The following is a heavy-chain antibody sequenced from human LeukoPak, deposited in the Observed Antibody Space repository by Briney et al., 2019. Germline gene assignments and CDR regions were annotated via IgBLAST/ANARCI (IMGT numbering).Heavy chain of an antibody. J-gene: IGHJ4*02. V-gene: IGHV1-18*01. CDR2: ISAYNGNT. CDR1: GGTLSIYA. Sequence: ASVKVSCKPSGGTLSIYAVSWVRQGPGQGLGWMGWISAYNGNTNYAQKLQGRVTMTTDTSTSTAYMELRSLRSDDTAVYYCVRESKTHLRLRNFDYWGQGTLVTVSS. CDR3: VRESKTHLRLRNFDY. D-gene: IGHD6-19*01.